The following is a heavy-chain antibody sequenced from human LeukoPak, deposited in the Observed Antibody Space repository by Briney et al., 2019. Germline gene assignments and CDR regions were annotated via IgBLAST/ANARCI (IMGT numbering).Heavy chain of an antibody. CDR3: AKERAGYTNPYYFDY. D-gene: IGHD3-16*02. CDR1: GFPFRTFA. Sequence: GALRLPRAGSGFPFRTFAMSWVRQAPGKGLEWVSTISGSGANTYYADSVRGRFTISRDNSKNTLYLHMNSLRAEDTAVYYCAKERAGYTNPYYFDYWGQGTLVTVSS. V-gene: IGHV3-23*01. J-gene: IGHJ4*02. CDR2: ISGSGANT.